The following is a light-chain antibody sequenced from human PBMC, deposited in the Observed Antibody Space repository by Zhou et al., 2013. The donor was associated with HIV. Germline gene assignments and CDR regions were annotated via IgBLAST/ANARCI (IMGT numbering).Light chain of an antibody. CDR3: QQCETYSIT. V-gene: IGKV1-5*03. Sequence: DIQMTQSPSTLSASVGDRVTITCRASQSISNWLAWYQQKPGKAPKLLIYKASNLESGVPSRFSGSGSGTEFTLTISSLQPDDFATYYCQQCETYSITFGQGTRLDIK. CDR1: QSISNW. CDR2: KAS. J-gene: IGKJ5*01.